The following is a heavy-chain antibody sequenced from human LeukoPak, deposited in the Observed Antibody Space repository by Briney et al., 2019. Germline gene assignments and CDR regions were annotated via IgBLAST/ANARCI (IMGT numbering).Heavy chain of an antibody. D-gene: IGHD6-13*01. V-gene: IGHV1-18*01. Sequence: GASVKVSCKASGYTFTSYGISWVRQAPGQGHEWMGWISVYNGNTKHAQKLQGRVTMTTDTSTSTAYMELRSLRSDDTAVYYCSRDLRIAAAGTLYYYGMDVWGQGTTVTVSS. CDR3: SRDLRIAAAGTLYYYGMDV. CDR1: GYTFTSYG. J-gene: IGHJ6*02. CDR2: ISVYNGNT.